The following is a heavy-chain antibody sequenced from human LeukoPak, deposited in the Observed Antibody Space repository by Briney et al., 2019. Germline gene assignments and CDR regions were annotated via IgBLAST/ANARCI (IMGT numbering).Heavy chain of an antibody. Sequence: SETLSLTCAVYGGSFSGYYWSWIRQPPGKGLEWIGEINHSGSTNYNPSLKSRVTISVDTSKNQFSLKLSSVTAADTAVYYCARDSGGLGKYYYYGMDVWGQGTTVTVSS. CDR1: GGSFSGYY. CDR3: ARDSGGLGKYYYYGMDV. V-gene: IGHV4-34*01. CDR2: INHSGST. J-gene: IGHJ6*02. D-gene: IGHD7-27*01.